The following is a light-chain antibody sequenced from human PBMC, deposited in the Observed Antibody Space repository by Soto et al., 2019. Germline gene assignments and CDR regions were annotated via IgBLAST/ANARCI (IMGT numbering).Light chain of an antibody. CDR1: QSISGY. J-gene: IGKJ2*01. CDR3: QQSYSTPLMYT. Sequence: DIQMTQSPSSLSASVGDRVTITCRASQSISGYLNWYQQKPGKAPKLLIYAASSLQSGVPSRFSGSGSGTDFTLTISSLQPEDFATYYCQQSYSTPLMYTFGQGTKLEIK. V-gene: IGKV1-39*01. CDR2: AAS.